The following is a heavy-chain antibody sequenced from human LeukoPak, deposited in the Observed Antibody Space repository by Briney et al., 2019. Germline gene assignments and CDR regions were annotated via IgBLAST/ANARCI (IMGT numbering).Heavy chain of an antibody. CDR3: AKSSHYDFWSGYRYFDY. CDR1: GFTFSSYG. J-gene: IGHJ4*02. D-gene: IGHD3-3*01. Sequence: GRSLRLSCAASGFTFSSYGMHWVRQAPGKGLEWVAVISYDGSNKYYGDSVKGLFTISRDNSKNTLYLQMNSLRAEDTAVYYCAKSSHYDFWSGYRYFDYWDQGTLVTVSS. CDR2: ISYDGSNK. V-gene: IGHV3-30*18.